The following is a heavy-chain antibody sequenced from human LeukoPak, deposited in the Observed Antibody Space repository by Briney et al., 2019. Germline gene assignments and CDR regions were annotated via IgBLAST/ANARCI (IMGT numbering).Heavy chain of an antibody. Sequence: PGGSLRLSCAASGFXFSNYAINWVRQAPGKGLEWVSAVRGSGTDTDYADSVKGRFSISRDNSKNTLFLQMNSLRADDTAVYYCARGRGVLGYNFFDFWGQGTHVTVSS. J-gene: IGHJ4*02. D-gene: IGHD5-24*01. CDR1: GFXFSNYA. CDR3: ARGRGVLGYNFFDF. V-gene: IGHV3-23*01. CDR2: VRGSGTDT.